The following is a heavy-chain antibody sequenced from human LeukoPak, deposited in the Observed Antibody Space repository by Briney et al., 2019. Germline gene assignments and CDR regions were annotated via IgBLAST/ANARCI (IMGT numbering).Heavy chain of an antibody. D-gene: IGHD3-22*01. Sequence: GGSLRLSCAASGFTFSSYWMRWVRQAPGKGLEWVASIKQDGSEKYYVDSVKGRFTISRDNAKNSLYLQMNSLRAEDTAVYYWARDGRYYYASSGYLDYWGQGTLVTVSS. CDR3: ARDGRYYYASSGYLDY. CDR1: GFTFSSYW. V-gene: IGHV3-7*01. CDR2: IKQDGSEK. J-gene: IGHJ4*02.